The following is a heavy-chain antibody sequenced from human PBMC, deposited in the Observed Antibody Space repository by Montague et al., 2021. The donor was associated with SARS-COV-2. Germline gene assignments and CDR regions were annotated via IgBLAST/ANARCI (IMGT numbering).Heavy chain of an antibody. V-gene: IGHV3-23*01. Sequence: SLRLSCAASGFTFINYPITWVRQAPGKGLEWVSGISGGNTYYADSVTGRFTISRDNSKNTLYLQMSSLRAEDTAVYYCASVWRGIDGSSDYWGQGTLVIVSS. CDR3: ASVWRGIDGSSDY. CDR1: GFTFINYP. CDR2: ISGGNT. J-gene: IGHJ4*02. D-gene: IGHD5-24*01.